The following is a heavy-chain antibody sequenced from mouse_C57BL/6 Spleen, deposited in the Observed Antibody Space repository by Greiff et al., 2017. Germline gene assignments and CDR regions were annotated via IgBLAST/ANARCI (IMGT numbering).Heavy chain of an antibody. V-gene: IGHV1-69*01. D-gene: IGHD1-1*01. Sequence: VQLQQPGAELVMPGASVKLSCKASGYTFTSYWMHWVKQRPGQGLEWIGEIAPSDSYTNYNQKFKGKSTLTVDKSSSTAYLQLSSLTSEDSAVYYCARGGTTVVGYFDYWGQGTTLTVSS. CDR3: ARGGTTVVGYFDY. CDR1: GYTFTSYW. CDR2: IAPSDSYT. J-gene: IGHJ2*01.